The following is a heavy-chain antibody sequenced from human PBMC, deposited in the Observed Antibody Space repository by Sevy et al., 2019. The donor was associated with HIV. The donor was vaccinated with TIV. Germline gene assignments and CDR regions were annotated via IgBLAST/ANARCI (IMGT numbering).Heavy chain of an antibody. V-gene: IGHV3-48*02. CDR1: GFSFSQYS. Sequence: GGSLRLSCAASGFSFSQYSMNWVRQAPGKGLEWLSYISGTSGTIYYAASVKDRFTISRDNAKNSVYLQMNSLGDEDTAVYYCARVVLYYDANYCDYWGQGALVTVSS. J-gene: IGHJ4*02. CDR3: ARVVLYYDANYCDY. D-gene: IGHD3-22*01. CDR2: ISGTSGTI.